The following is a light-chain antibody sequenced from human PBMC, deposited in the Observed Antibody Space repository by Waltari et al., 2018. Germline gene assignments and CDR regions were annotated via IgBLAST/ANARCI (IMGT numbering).Light chain of an antibody. CDR2: AAS. J-gene: IGKJ2*01. V-gene: IGKV1-8*01. CDR1: QGISSY. CDR3: QQYYSYPYT. Sequence: AIRMTQSPSSLSASKGDRVTITCRASQGISSYLAWYQQKPGKAPKLLIYAASTLQSGVPSRFSGSGSGTDFPLTISCLQSEDFATYYCQQYYSYPYTFGQGTKLEI.